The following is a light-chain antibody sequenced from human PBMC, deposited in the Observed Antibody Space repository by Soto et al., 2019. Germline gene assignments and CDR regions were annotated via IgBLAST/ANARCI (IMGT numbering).Light chain of an antibody. V-gene: IGKV3-15*01. CDR1: QSVSSN. CDR2: GAS. J-gene: IGKJ5*01. Sequence: EIVLTQSPATLCVSPGERGTLTCRASQSVSSNLAWYQQKTGQAPRLLIYGASTRATGIPARFSGSGSGTEFTLTISSLQPEDVETYYCQKYNSDPITFGQGTRLEIK. CDR3: QKYNSDPIT.